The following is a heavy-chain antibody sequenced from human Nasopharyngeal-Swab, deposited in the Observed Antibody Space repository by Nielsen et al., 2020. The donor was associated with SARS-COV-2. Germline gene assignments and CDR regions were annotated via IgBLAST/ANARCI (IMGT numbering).Heavy chain of an antibody. D-gene: IGHD6-13*01. CDR1: GYTFTRNG. CDR3: ASPGIAAAGPYDY. V-gene: IGHV1-18*01. CDR2: ISGYNGNT. Sequence: ASVKVSCKTSGYTFTRNGISWVRQAPGQGLEWMGWISGYNGNTNYAQKYQGRLTMTTDTSTSTAYMELRSLRSDDTAVYYCASPGIAAAGPYDYWGQGTLVTVSS. J-gene: IGHJ4*02.